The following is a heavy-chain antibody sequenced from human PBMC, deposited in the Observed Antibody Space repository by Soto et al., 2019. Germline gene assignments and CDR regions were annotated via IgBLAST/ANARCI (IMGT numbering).Heavy chain of an antibody. CDR1: GYTFTSYD. CDR3: ARDTGIRAHNWFHP. J-gene: IGHJ5*02. Sequence: ASVKVSCKASGYTFTSYDINWVRQATGQGLEWMGWMNPNSGNTGYAQKFQGRVNMTRNTSISTAYMELSSLRSEDTAVYYCARDTGIRAHNWFHPWGQRTLVTVSS. V-gene: IGHV1-8*01. CDR2: MNPNSGNT.